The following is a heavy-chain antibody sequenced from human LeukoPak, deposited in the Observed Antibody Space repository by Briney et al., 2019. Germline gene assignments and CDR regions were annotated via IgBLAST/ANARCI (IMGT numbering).Heavy chain of an antibody. V-gene: IGHV4-61*05. D-gene: IGHD1-20*01. CDR2: IYYSGST. Sequence: SETLSLTCTVSGYSISSGYYWGWIRQPPGKGLEWIGYIYYSGSTNYNPSLKSRVTISVDTSKNQFSLKLSSVTAADTAVYYCARGESITGTYPDYWGQGTLVTVSS. CDR3: ARGESITGTYPDY. CDR1: GYSISSGYY. J-gene: IGHJ4*02.